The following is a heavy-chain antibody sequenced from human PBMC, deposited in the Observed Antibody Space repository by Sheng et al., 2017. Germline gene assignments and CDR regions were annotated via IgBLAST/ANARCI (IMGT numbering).Heavy chain of an antibody. CDR2: INHRGST. CDR3: ARHSGFDGPEFDF. D-gene: IGHD5-12*01. Sequence: QVQLQQWGAGLLKPSETLSLTCGLYGGSFSAFYWNWIRQPPGRGPEWIGEINHRGSTNYNPSLKSRVTMSVDASKNQFSLKLSSVTAADTAVYYCARHSGFDGPEFDFWGQGSLVTVSS. J-gene: IGHJ4*02. V-gene: IGHV4-34*01. CDR1: GGSFSAFY.